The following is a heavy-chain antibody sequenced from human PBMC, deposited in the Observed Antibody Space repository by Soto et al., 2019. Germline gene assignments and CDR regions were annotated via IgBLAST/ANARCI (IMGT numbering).Heavy chain of an antibody. CDR2: TYYRSKWYN. D-gene: IGHD2-2*01. J-gene: IGHJ6*03. Sequence: SQTLSLTCAISGDSVSSNSAAWNWIRQSPSRGLEWLGRTYYRSKWYNDYAVSVKSRITINPDTSKNQFSLQLNSVTPEDTAVYYCAREVMIVVVPADMGYCYMDVWGKGTTVTVSS. V-gene: IGHV6-1*01. CDR1: GDSVSSNSAA. CDR3: AREVMIVVVPADMGYCYMDV.